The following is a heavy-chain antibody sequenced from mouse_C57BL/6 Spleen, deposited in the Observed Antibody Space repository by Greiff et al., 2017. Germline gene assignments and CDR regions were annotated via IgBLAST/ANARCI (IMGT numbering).Heavy chain of an antibody. CDR1: GYTFTDHT. Sequence: VQLQQSDAELVKPGASVKISCKVSGYTFTDHTIHWMKQRPEQGLEWIGYIYPRDGSTKYNEKFKGKATLTADKSSSPAYMQLNSLTSEDSAVYFCARRYGSSYWYFDVWGTGTTVTVSS. CDR3: ARRYGSSYWYFDV. CDR2: IYPRDGST. V-gene: IGHV1-78*01. D-gene: IGHD1-1*01. J-gene: IGHJ1*03.